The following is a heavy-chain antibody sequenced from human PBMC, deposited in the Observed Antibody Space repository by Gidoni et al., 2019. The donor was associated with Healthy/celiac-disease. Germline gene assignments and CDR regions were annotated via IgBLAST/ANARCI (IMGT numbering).Heavy chain of an antibody. CDR3: ARTLAQWHGHGMDV. CDR2: INPNRDGT. Sequence: QVHLVQPGAEVKTPGAPLKVSFTDYGYTLTAYYMHWVRQAPGQGLEWMGRINPNRDGTNYAQKFQGRVTMTRDTSSSTAYMELSRLRSDDTAVYYCARTLAQWHGHGMDVWGQGTTVTVSS. CDR1: GYTLTAYY. D-gene: IGHD6-19*01. V-gene: IGHV1-2*06. J-gene: IGHJ6*02.